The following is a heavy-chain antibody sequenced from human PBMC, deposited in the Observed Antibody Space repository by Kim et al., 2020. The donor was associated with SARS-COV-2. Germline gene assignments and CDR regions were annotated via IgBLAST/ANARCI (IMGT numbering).Heavy chain of an antibody. V-gene: IGHV4-59*08. J-gene: IGHJ5*02. D-gene: IGHD2-2*01. CDR1: GVSINSYY. CDR2: IYYNGST. Sequence: SETLSLTCSVSGVSINSYYWSWIRQPPGKGLEWIGYIYYNGSTTYNPSLKSRVIISLDTSTNQFYLKLNSVTAADTAVYYCARNGNKPVVATWGQGTLVT. CDR3: ARNGNKPVVAT.